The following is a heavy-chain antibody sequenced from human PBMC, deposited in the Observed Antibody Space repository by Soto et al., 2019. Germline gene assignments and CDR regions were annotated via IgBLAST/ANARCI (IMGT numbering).Heavy chain of an antibody. Sequence: QVQLVQSGAEEKKPGASVKVSCKASGYTFTNYAMHWVRQAPGQRLEWMGWINAGNGNTKYSQKFQGRVTITRDTSASTAYMELSSLRSEDTAVYYWATSIVVVTALDYWGQGTLVTVSS. D-gene: IGHD2-21*02. CDR1: GYTFTNYA. J-gene: IGHJ4*02. V-gene: IGHV1-3*05. CDR2: INAGNGNT. CDR3: ATSIVVVTALDY.